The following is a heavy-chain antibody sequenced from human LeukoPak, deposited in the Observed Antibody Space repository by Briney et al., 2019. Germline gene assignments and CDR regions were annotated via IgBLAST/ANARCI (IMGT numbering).Heavy chain of an antibody. V-gene: IGHV3-33*01. D-gene: IGHD3-3*01. J-gene: IGHJ4*02. Sequence: GRSLRLSCAASGFTFSSFGIHWVRQTPGKGLDWVALIWYDGTQQFYADSVKGRFTISGDNSKNTVYLQMTSLRVEDTALYYCARGYDFTNGYFNYFDAWGQGTLVTVPS. CDR3: ARGYDFTNGYFNYFDA. CDR1: GFTFSSFG. CDR2: IWYDGTQQ.